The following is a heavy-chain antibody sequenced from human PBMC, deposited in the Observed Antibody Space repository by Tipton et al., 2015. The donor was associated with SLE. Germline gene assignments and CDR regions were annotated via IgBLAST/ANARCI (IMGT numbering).Heavy chain of an antibody. Sequence: TLSLTCTVSGGSISSYYWSWIRQPPGKGLEWIGYIYYSGIIKYNPSLESRVTISVDTSRNQFSLRMNSVTAADTAIYYCAAQSGNVPFDHWGQGTLVIVSS. D-gene: IGHD2-2*01. V-gene: IGHV4-59*01. CDR2: IYYSGII. J-gene: IGHJ4*02. CDR1: GGSISSYY. CDR3: AAQSGNVPFDH.